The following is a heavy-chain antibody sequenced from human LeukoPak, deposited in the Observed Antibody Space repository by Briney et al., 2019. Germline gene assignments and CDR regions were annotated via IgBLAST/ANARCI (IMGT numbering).Heavy chain of an antibody. Sequence: PSETLSLTCAVYGGSFSGYYWSWIRQPPGKGLGWIGEINHSGSTNYNPSLKSRVTISVDTSKNQFSLKLSSVTAADTAVYYCARWGPYYYGSGSYYNAHFDYWGQGTLVTVSS. CDR2: INHSGST. D-gene: IGHD3-10*01. J-gene: IGHJ4*02. V-gene: IGHV4-34*01. CDR1: GGSFSGYY. CDR3: ARWGPYYYGSGSYYNAHFDY.